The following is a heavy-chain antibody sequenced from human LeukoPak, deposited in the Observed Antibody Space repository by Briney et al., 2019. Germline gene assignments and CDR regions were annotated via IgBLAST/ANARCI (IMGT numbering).Heavy chain of an antibody. CDR1: GGSISSYY. CDR2: IYYSGST. CDR3: ARGGRVFDY. J-gene: IGHJ4*02. D-gene: IGHD3-16*01. V-gene: IGHV4-59*01. Sequence: SETLSLTCTVSGGSISSYYWSWIRQPPGKGLEWIGYIYYSGSTNYNPSHKSRVTISVDTSKNQFSLKLSSVTAADTAVYYCARGGRVFDYWGQGTLVTVSA.